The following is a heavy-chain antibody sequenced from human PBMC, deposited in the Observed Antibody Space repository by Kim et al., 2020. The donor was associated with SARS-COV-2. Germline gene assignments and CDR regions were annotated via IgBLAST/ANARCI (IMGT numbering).Heavy chain of an antibody. Sequence: SETLSLTCTVSGGSISSSSYYWGWIRQPPGKGLEWIGSIYYSGSTYYNPSLKSRVTISVDTSKNQFSLKLSSVTAADTAVYYCARDSAGLYDFWSGGWFDPWGQGTLVTVSS. V-gene: IGHV4-39*07. CDR1: GGSISSSSYY. J-gene: IGHJ5*02. D-gene: IGHD3-3*01. CDR2: IYYSGST. CDR3: ARDSAGLYDFWSGGWFDP.